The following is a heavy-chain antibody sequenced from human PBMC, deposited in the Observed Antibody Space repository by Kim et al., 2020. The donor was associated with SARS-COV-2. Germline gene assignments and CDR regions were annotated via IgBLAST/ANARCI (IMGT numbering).Heavy chain of an antibody. CDR1: GFTFSSYG. Sequence: GGSLRLSCAASGFTFSSYGMHWVRQAPGKGLEWVAVISYDGSNKYYADSVKGRFTISRDNSKNTLYLQMNSLRAEDTAVYYCAILSSGPLGIFDYWGQGT. J-gene: IGHJ4*02. CDR3: AILSSGPLGIFDY. D-gene: IGHD6-19*01. CDR2: ISYDGSNK. V-gene: IGHV3-30*03.